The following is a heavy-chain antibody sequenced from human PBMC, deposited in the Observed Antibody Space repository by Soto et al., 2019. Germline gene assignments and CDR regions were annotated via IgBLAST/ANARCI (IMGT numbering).Heavy chain of an antibody. CDR2: ISGSGGST. V-gene: IGHV3-23*01. CDR1: GFTFSSYA. Sequence: GGSLRLSCAASGFTFSSYAMSWVRQAPGKGLEWVSAISGSGGSTYYADSVKGRFTISRDNSNNTLYLQMNSLRAEDTAVYYCAEDRLTMDRGVIVLDYDYYCMDFWGQGTMVTVSS. D-gene: IGHD3-10*01. J-gene: IGHJ6*02. CDR3: AEDRLTMDRGVIVLDYDYYCMDF.